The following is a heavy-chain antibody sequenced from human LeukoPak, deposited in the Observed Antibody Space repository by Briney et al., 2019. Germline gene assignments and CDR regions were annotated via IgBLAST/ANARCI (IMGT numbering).Heavy chain of an antibody. Sequence: GGSLRLSCAASGFSFSSYGMHWVRQAPGKGLEWVAFIRNDGANKYYADSVKGRFTISRDNSKNTLYLQMNSLRAEDTAVYYCAKRGPQAGSERHYATDYWGQGTLVTVS. V-gene: IGHV3-30*02. CDR2: IRNDGANK. D-gene: IGHD3-10*01. CDR1: GFSFSSYG. J-gene: IGHJ4*02. CDR3: AKRGPQAGSERHYATDY.